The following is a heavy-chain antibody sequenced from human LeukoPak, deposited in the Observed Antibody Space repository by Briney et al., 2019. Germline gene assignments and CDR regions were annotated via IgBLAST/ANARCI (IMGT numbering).Heavy chain of an antibody. D-gene: IGHD2-21*02. CDR1: GGSISSSSYY. CDR3: ARLNGDPFDAFDI. CDR2: IYYSGST. J-gene: IGHJ3*02. V-gene: IGHV4-39*07. Sequence: PSETLSLTCTVSGGSISSSSYYWGWLRQPPGKGLEWIGSIYYSGSTYYNPSLKSRVTISVDTSKNQFSLKLSSVTAADTAVYYCARLNGDPFDAFDIWGQGTMVTVSS.